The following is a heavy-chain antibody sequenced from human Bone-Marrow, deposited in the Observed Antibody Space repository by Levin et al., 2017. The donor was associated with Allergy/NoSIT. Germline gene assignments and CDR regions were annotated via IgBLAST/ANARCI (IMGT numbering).Heavy chain of an antibody. Sequence: GGSLRLSCAASGFTLSSYWMHWVRQAPGKGLVWVSRINNDGSSTNYADSVKGRFTISRDNAKNTLHLQMNSLRAEDTAVYYCARDWRGNSGFSLWGQGTLVTVSS. D-gene: IGHD3-3*01. J-gene: IGHJ4*02. CDR2: INNDGSST. V-gene: IGHV3-74*01. CDR1: GFTLSSYW. CDR3: ARDWRGNSGFSL.